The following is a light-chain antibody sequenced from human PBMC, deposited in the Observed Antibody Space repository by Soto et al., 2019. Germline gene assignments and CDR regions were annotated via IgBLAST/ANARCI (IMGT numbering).Light chain of an antibody. CDR3: LPYNGYYPT. CDR2: DAS. Sequence: DIQMTQSPSTLSASVGDRVTISCRASQSISSWLAWYQQKPGKAPNLLIYDASSLQSGVPSRFSGIGYGPNFTLTISSLQSEDVATYSCLPYNGYYPTVGQGTKVDIK. CDR1: QSISSW. V-gene: IGKV1-5*01. J-gene: IGKJ1*01.